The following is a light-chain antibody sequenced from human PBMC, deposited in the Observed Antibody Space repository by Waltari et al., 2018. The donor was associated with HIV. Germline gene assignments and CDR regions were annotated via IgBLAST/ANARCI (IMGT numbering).Light chain of an antibody. J-gene: IGLJ2*01. V-gene: IGLV2-8*01. CDR1: SSDVGAYNY. CDR3: ASHAGSKDV. Sequence: QSALTQPPSASGSPGQSVTISCTGTSSDVGAYNYVSWFQQHPGKAPKLMIYDVTKRPSGFPVRFSGSKSVDAASLTVSGLQAEDEADYYCASHAGSKDVFGGGTRLTVL. CDR2: DVT.